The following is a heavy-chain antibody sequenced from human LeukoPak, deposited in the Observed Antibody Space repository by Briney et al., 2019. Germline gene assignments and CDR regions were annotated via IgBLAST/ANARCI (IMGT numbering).Heavy chain of an antibody. Sequence: KVSCKGSGYSFTNYWIGWVRQMPGKGLEWMGIIYPADSDSRYSPSFQGQVIISADKSIRTAYLQWSSLKASDTAIYYCARLTGDRTFDVWGQGTMVTISS. CDR3: ARLTGDRTFDV. V-gene: IGHV5-51*01. D-gene: IGHD7-27*01. CDR2: IYPADSDS. J-gene: IGHJ3*01. CDR1: GYSFTNYW.